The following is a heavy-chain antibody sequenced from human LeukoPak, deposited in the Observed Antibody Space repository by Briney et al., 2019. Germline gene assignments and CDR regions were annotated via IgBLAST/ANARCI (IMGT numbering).Heavy chain of an antibody. CDR1: GFTFNNAW. D-gene: IGHD1-1*01. V-gene: IGHV3-15*01. Sequence: PGGSLRLSCAASGFTFNNAWMSWVRQAPGKGLEWVGRIKSETDGGTADHAAPVKGRFTISRDDSKNTAYLQMNSLKTEDTAVYYCTRLDDYWGQGTLVTVSS. J-gene: IGHJ4*02. CDR3: TRLDDY. CDR2: IKSETDGGTA.